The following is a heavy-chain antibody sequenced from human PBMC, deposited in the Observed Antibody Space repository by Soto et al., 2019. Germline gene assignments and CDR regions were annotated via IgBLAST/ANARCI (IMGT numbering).Heavy chain of an antibody. J-gene: IGHJ4*02. Sequence: ASAKVSSTASGYAFTAYFMHWVRQAPGQGLQWLGWINPNNGDTNYAQKFQGRVTMTRDTSNNTAYMELNRLSSDDTAVYFCARIKTYYDSSGPLDYWGQGTLVTVSS. V-gene: IGHV1-2*02. CDR3: ARIKTYYDSSGPLDY. CDR1: GYAFTAYF. D-gene: IGHD3-22*01. CDR2: INPNNGDT.